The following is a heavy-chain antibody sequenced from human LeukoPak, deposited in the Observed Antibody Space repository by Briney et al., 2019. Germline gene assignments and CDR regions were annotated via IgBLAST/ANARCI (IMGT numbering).Heavy chain of an antibody. CDR3: ARDKGSSGYYRTYYFDY. V-gene: IGHV4-59*01. CDR2: IYYSGST. CDR1: GGSISSYY. D-gene: IGHD3-22*01. Sequence: PSETLSLTCTVSGGSISSYYWSWIRQPPGKGLEWIGYIYYSGSTNYNPSLKSRVTISVDTSKNQFSLKLSSVTAADTAVYYCARDKGSSGYYRTYYFDYWGQGTLVTVSS. J-gene: IGHJ4*02.